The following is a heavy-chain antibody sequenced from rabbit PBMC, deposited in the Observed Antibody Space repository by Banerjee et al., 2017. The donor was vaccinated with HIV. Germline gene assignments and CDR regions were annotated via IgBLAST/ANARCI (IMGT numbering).Heavy chain of an antibody. CDR1: GIDFSTYG. CDR3: ARGGDYAGDGYAV. Sequence: QEQLVESGGGLVTLGGSLKLACKGSGIDFSTYGIIWVRQAPGKGLEWIACIAAGSSGSTYFASWAKGRFTISKTSSTTVRLQMPGLTAADTATYFCARGGDYAGDGYAVWGPGTLVTVS. D-gene: IGHD4-2*01. CDR2: IAAGSSGST. V-gene: IGHV1S45*01. J-gene: IGHJ4*01.